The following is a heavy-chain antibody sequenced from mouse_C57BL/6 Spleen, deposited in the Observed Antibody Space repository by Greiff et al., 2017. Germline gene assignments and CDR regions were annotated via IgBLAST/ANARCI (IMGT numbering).Heavy chain of an antibody. V-gene: IGHV1-54*01. J-gene: IGHJ4*01. D-gene: IGHD1-2*01. CDR3: ARWCYGNCAMDY. CDR1: GYAFTNYL. CDR2: INPGSGGT. Sequence: QVQLQQSGAELVRPGNSVKVSCKASGYAFTNYLIEWVQQRPGQGLEWLGVINPGSGGTNYNEKFKGQATMTADNSSSTAYMQRSSLTSEDSAVYVYARWCYGNCAMDYWGQGTSVTVSA.